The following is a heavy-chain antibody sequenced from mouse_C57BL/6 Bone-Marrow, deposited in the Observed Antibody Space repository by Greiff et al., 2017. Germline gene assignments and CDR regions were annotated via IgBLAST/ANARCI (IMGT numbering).Heavy chain of an antibody. CDR3: AKLYWFAY. CDR2: INPNNGGT. J-gene: IGHJ3*01. CDR1: GYTFTDYY. Sequence: EVQLQQSGPELVKPGASVKISCKASGYTFTDYYMNWVKQSHGKSLEWIGDINPNNGGTSYHQKFKGKATLTVDKSSSTAYMELRSLTSEDAAVYYCAKLYWFAYWGQGTLVTVYA. V-gene: IGHV1-26*01. D-gene: IGHD2-12*01.